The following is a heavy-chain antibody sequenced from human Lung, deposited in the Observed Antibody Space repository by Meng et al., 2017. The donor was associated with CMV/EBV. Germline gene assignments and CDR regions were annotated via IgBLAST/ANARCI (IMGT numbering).Heavy chain of an antibody. CDR2: INPNSGGT. CDR1: EYTFTGYY. J-gene: IGHJ3*01. D-gene: IGHD4/OR15-4a*01. Sequence: ASVKVSCKASEYTFTGYYIHWVRQAPGQGLEWMGWINPNSGGTSSAQKFQGRVTMTRDTSISTAYMELSSLTPDDTAMFYCARGSFHFTSKVVLTPGGDAFDLWGQGTIVTGSS. CDR3: ARGSFHFTSKVVLTPGGDAFDL. V-gene: IGHV1-2*02.